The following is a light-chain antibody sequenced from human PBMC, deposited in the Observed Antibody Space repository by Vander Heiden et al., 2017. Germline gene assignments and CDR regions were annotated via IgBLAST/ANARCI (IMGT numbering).Light chain of an antibody. CDR3: QSYDSSLSAWV. CDR1: SSNIGADFD. CDR2: GNT. J-gene: IGLJ3*02. Sequence: QSVLTQPPSVSGAPGQRVTISCAWSSSNIGADFDVHWYQRLPGTAPKVLIYGNTNRPSGVPDRFSGSKSGTSASLAITGLQAEDEADYYCQSYDSSLSAWVFGGGTRLTVL. V-gene: IGLV1-40*01.